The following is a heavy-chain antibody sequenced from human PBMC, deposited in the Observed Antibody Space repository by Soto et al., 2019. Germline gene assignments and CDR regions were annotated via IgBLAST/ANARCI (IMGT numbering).Heavy chain of an antibody. Sequence: QVQLVESGGGVVQPGRSLRLSCAASGFTFSSYGMHWVRQAPGKGLEWVAVIWYDGSNKDYADSVKGRFTISRDNSKNTLYLQMNSLRAEATAVYYCAREPMGSGSDYYYGMDVWGQGTTVTVSS. CDR2: IWYDGSNK. CDR1: GFTFSSYG. CDR3: AREPMGSGSDYYYGMDV. V-gene: IGHV3-33*01. J-gene: IGHJ6*02. D-gene: IGHD3-10*01.